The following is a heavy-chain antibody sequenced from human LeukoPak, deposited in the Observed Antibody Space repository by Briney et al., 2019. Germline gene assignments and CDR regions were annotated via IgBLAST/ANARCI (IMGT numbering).Heavy chain of an antibody. J-gene: IGHJ4*02. CDR2: IKRDGSEK. CDR3: VTDVSGSLGD. CDR1: GFTFSRFW. Sequence: GGSLRLSCAASGFTFSRFWMSWVRQAPGKGLECVANIKRDGSEKHYVDSVKGRFTISRDNANDLLYLQMSGLRAEDTAVYHCVTDVSGSLGDWGQGTLVTVSS. V-gene: IGHV3-7*04. D-gene: IGHD5-12*01.